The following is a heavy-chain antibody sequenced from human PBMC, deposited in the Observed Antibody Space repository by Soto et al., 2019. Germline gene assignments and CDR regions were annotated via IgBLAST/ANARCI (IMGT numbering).Heavy chain of an antibody. CDR2: IIPIFGTA. CDR3: ARSQDYDYVWGSYRYPLFDY. D-gene: IGHD3-16*02. Sequence: GASVKVSCKASGGTFSSYAISWVRQAPGQGLEWMGGIIPIFGTANYAQKFQGRVTITADESTSTAYMELSSLRSEDTAVYYCARSQDYDYVWGSYRYPLFDYWGQGTLVTVSS. V-gene: IGHV1-69*13. J-gene: IGHJ4*02. CDR1: GGTFSSYA.